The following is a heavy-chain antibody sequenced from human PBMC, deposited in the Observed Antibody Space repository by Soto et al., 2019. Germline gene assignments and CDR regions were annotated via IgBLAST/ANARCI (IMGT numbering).Heavy chain of an antibody. CDR2: IYYSGST. J-gene: IGHJ5*02. CDR3: AGPLVSISTSKSWFDP. CDR1: GGSISSSSYY. Sequence: ETLSLTCTVSGGSISSSSYYWGWIRQPPGKGLEWIGIIYYSGSTYYNPSLKSRVTISVDTSKNQFSLKLSSVTAADTAVYYCAGPLVSISTSKSWFDPWGQGTLVTVSS. D-gene: IGHD2-2*01. V-gene: IGHV4-39*01.